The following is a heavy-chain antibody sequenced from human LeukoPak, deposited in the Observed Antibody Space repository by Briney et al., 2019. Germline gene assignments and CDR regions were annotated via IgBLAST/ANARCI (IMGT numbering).Heavy chain of an antibody. V-gene: IGHV3-30*02. CDR3: AQARGVGASHSMDV. CDR2: IWYGGSNK. Sequence: GGSLRLSCAASGFTFSSDGMHWVRQAPGKGLEWGAVIWYGGSNKYHADSVKGRFTISRDNSKNTLYLQMNSLRAEDTAVYYCAQARGVGASHSMDVWGKGTTVTVSS. D-gene: IGHD1-26*01. CDR1: GFTFSSDG. J-gene: IGHJ6*03.